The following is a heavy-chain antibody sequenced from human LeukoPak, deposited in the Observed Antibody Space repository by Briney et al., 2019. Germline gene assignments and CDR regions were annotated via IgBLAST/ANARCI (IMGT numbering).Heavy chain of an antibody. CDR2: ISSSSSYI. D-gene: IGHD1-1*01. J-gene: IGHJ4*02. Sequence: GGSLRLSCAASGFTFSSYSMNWVRQAPGKGLEWVSSISSSSSYIYYADSVKGRFTISRDNAKNSLYLQMSSLRAEDTAVYYCASWVQLERRGPFDYWGQGTLVTVSS. V-gene: IGHV3-21*01. CDR3: ASWVQLERRGPFDY. CDR1: GFTFSSYS.